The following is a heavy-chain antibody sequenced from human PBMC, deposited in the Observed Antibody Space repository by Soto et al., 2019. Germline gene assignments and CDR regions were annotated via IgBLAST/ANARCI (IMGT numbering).Heavy chain of an antibody. J-gene: IGHJ6*03. CDR3: AKVSGYCSGGSCYNYYYYYYMDV. CDR1: A. D-gene: IGHD2-15*01. Sequence: AGRWVLQDPGKGLEWVSAISGSGGSTYYADSVKGRFTISRDNSKNTLYLQMNSLRAEDTAVYYCAKVSGYCSGGSCYNYYYYYYMDVWGKGTTVSVSS. CDR2: ISGSGGST. V-gene: IGHV3-23*01.